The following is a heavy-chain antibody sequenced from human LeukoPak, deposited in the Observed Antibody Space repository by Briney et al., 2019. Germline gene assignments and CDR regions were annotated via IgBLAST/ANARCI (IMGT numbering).Heavy chain of an antibody. J-gene: IGHJ4*02. Sequence: GGSLRLSCAAPGFTFYTYGMHWVRQAPGKGLEYVSGIGPDGDTTYYANSVKGRFTISRDNSKYMLYLQMGSLTTDDMAVYYCARGAQLTDYWGQGTLVTVSS. CDR3: ARGAQLTDY. CDR2: IGPDGDTT. D-gene: IGHD6-13*01. CDR1: GFTFYTYG. V-gene: IGHV3-64*01.